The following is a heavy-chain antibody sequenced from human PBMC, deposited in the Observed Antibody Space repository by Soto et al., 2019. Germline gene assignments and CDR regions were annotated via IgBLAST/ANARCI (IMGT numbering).Heavy chain of an antibody. CDR1: GFTFSNYG. CDR2: ISYDGSIE. V-gene: IGHV3-30*03. Sequence: QVQLVESGGGVVQPGRSLRLSCAASGFTFSNYGMPWARKPPGKGLDWVAVISYDGSIENYSESVKGRFTMSRDNSENTVYLQMNSLRTEDTAVYFCGRDWVWFGAHPIDNWGQGTLVTVSS. J-gene: IGHJ4*02. D-gene: IGHD3-10*01. CDR3: GRDWVWFGAHPIDN.